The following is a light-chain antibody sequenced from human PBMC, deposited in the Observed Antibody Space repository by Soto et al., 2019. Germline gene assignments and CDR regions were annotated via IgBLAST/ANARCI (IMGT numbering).Light chain of an antibody. CDR2: GGS. CDR1: PSVSST. CDR3: QHDNNWSPWN. Sequence: EIVMTQSPATLSVSPGERATLSCRASPSVSSTLAWYQQKPGQAPRLLFYGGSIRATGIPARLSGSWSGTTFTMTISSLQSADFAVYVYQHDNNWSPWNFGQGTKVEGK. J-gene: IGKJ1*01. V-gene: IGKV3-15*01.